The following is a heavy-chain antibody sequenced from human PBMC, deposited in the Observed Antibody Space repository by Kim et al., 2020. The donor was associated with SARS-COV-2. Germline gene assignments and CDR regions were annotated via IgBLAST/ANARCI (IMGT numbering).Heavy chain of an antibody. Sequence: ASVKVSCKASGYTFTGYYMHWVRQAPGQGLEWMGWINPNSGGTNYAQKFQGRVTMTRDTSISTAYMELSRLRSDDTAVYYCARGPPTYYDFWSGYYYYYGMDVWGQGTTVTVSS. V-gene: IGHV1-2*02. J-gene: IGHJ6*02. CDR3: ARGPPTYYDFWSGYYYYYGMDV. CDR2: INPNSGGT. CDR1: GYTFTGYY. D-gene: IGHD3-3*01.